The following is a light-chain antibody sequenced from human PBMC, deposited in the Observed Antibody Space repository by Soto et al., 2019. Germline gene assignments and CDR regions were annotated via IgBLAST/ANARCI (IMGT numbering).Light chain of an antibody. CDR2: GAS. V-gene: IGKV3-20*01. CDR3: QQYGSSGT. Sequence: EIVMTQSPATLSVSPGERVTLSCRASQSVGSELAWYQQKPGQAPRLLIYGASNRATGIPDRFSGSGSGTDFTLTISRLEPEDFAVYYCQQYGSSGTFGQGTKVDIK. CDR1: QSVGSE. J-gene: IGKJ1*01.